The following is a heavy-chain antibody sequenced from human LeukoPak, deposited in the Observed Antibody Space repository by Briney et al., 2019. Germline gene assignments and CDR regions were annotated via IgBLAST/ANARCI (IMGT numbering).Heavy chain of an antibody. D-gene: IGHD5-18*01. CDR2: IYHTGST. CDR1: GYSISSAYY. V-gene: IGHV4-38-2*02. J-gene: IGHJ4*02. Sequence: PSETLSLTCTVSGYSISSAYYWGWIRQPPGKGLEWIGSIYHTGSTFYNPSLKSRVTISIDMSKNQFSLKLSSVTAADTAVYYCARENGYRYDHWGQGTLVTVSS. CDR3: ARENGYRYDH.